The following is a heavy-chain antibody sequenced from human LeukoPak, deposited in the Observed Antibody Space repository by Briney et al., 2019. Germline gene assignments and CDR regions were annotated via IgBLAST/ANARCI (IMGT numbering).Heavy chain of an antibody. CDR1: GFTFSSYD. D-gene: IGHD6-13*01. J-gene: IGHJ3*02. V-gene: IGHV3-13*01. CDR3: ARDRLSIAAAGTKLFRAFDI. CDR2: IGTAGDT. Sequence: GGSLRLSCAASGFTFSSYDMHWVRQATGKGLEWVSAIGTAGDTYYPGSVKGRFTISRENAKNSLYLQMNSLRAGDTAVYYCARDRLSIAAAGTKLFRAFDIWGQGTMVTVSS.